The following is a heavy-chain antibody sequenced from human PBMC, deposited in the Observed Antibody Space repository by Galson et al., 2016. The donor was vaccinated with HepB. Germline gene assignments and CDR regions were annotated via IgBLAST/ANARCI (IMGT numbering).Heavy chain of an antibody. J-gene: IGHJ6*02. CDR1: GFTFGDYA. D-gene: IGHD6-6*01. Sequence: SLRFSCAASGFTFGDYAMHWVRQAPGKGLEYVSGITNNGITTYYANSVKGRFTISRDNSKNTLYLQMGSLRAEDMGVFYCTRNTFIAARPMDVWGQGTTVTVSS. CDR3: TRNTFIAARPMDV. CDR2: ITNNGITT. V-gene: IGHV3-64*01.